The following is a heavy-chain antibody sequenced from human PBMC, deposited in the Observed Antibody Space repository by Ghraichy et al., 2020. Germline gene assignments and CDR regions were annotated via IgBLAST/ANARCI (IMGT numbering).Heavy chain of an antibody. D-gene: IGHD3-16*01. J-gene: IGHJ3*02. Sequence: GESLNISCSASGFTFSNAWMTWVRQAPGRGLEWVGRITSMPDGGATEYAGPVKGRFIISRDDSKNTLYLQMNSLKTEDTALYYCTTDWGSGTRYVRAFDIWGLGTMVTVSS. V-gene: IGHV3-15*01. CDR1: GFTFSNAW. CDR3: TTDWGSGTRYVRAFDI. CDR2: ITSMPDGGAT.